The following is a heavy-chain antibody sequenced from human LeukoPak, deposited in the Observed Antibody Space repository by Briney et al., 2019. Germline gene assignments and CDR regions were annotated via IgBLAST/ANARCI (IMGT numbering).Heavy chain of an antibody. D-gene: IGHD6-13*01. J-gene: IGHJ4*02. CDR3: ASDLYSSSWYYQY. V-gene: IGHV4-39*07. CDR1: GGSISSSSYY. CDR2: IYYSGST. Sequence: PSETLSLTCTVSGGSISSSSYYWGWIRQPPGKGLEWIGSIYYSGSTYYNPSLKSRVTISVDTSKNQFSLKLSSVTAADTAVYYCASDLYSSSWYYQYWGQGTLVTVSS.